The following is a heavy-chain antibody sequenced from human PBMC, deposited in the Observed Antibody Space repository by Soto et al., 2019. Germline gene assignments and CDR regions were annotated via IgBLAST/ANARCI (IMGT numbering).Heavy chain of an antibody. Sequence: ASVKVSCKAPGDTFTSYYLNWVRQAPGQGLEWMGVINPHGGSTKYAQKFQGRITMTRDPSRSTVYMELGSRRSDDTAIYYCARSSGGNFGIIIEGSNWFDPWGQGTLVTVS. V-gene: IGHV1-46*01. J-gene: IGHJ5*02. D-gene: IGHD3-3*01. CDR2: INPHGGST. CDR1: GDTFTSYY. CDR3: ARSSGGNFGIIIEGSNWFDP.